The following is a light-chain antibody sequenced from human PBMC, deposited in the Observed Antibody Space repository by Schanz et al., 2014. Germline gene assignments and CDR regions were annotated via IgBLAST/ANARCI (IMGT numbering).Light chain of an antibody. CDR1: QSVSSN. V-gene: IGKV3-20*01. CDR3: QQYGGSPLYT. CDR2: AAS. Sequence: EIVLTQSPVTLSLSPGERATLSCRASQSVSSNLAWYQQKPGQAPRLLIYAASSRATGIPDRFSARGSGTDFTLTISRLEPEDFAVYYCQQYGGSPLYTFGQGTKLEIK. J-gene: IGKJ2*01.